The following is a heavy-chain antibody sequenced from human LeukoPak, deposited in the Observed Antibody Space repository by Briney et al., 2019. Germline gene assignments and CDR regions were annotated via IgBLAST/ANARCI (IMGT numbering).Heavy chain of an antibody. J-gene: IGHJ4*02. D-gene: IGHD2-2*01. CDR3: ARDPPVGVVPAAQDY. CDR1: GGTFSSYA. Sequence: SLKVSCKASGGTFSSYAISWVRQAPGQGLEWMGGIIPIFGTANYAQKFQGRVTITADESTSTAYMELSSLRSEDTAVYYCARDPPVGVVPAAQDYWGQGTLVTVSS. V-gene: IGHV1-69*13. CDR2: IIPIFGTA.